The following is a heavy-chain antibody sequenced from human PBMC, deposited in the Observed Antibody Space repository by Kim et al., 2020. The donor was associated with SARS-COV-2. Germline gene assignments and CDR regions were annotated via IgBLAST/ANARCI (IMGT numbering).Heavy chain of an antibody. CDR1: GYTLTELS. J-gene: IGHJ6*02. CDR3: GRLNFDWLPYRQDENYYYYGMDV. V-gene: IGHV1-24*01. CDR2: FDPEDGET. Sequence: ASVKVSCKVSGYTLTELSMHWVRQAPGKGLEWMGGFDPEDGETIYAQKFQGRVTMTEDTSTDTAYMELSSLRSEDTAVYYCGRLNFDWLPYRQDENYYYYGMDVWGQGTTVTVSS. D-gene: IGHD3-9*01.